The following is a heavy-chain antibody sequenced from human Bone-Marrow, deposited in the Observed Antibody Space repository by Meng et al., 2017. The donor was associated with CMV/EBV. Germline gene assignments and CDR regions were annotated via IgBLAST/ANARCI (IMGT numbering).Heavy chain of an antibody. CDR3: ARDQGPGSFWSGSPYGMDV. J-gene: IGHJ6*02. V-gene: IGHV3-48*03. CDR2: ITSSGSGI. CDR1: GFTFSSFE. D-gene: IGHD3-3*01. Sequence: GESLKISCAASGFTFSSFEMNWVRQAPGKGLEWVSYITSSGSGIYYADSVKGRFTISRDNAKNSLYLQMNSLRAGDTAVYYCARDQGPGSFWSGSPYGMDVWGQGTTVTVSS.